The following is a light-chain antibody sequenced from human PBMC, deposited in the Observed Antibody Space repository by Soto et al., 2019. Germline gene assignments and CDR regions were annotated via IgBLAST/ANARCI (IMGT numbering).Light chain of an antibody. CDR2: GAS. V-gene: IGKV3-15*01. Sequence: DIVMTQSPATLSVSPGERATLSCRASHGVSSNLAWYQQKPGQAPRLLIYGASTRATGIPARFSGSGSGTEFTLTISSLQSEDFAVYFGQQYNNWPPMYSFGQGTKLEIK. J-gene: IGKJ2*03. CDR3: QQYNNWPPMYS. CDR1: HGVSSN.